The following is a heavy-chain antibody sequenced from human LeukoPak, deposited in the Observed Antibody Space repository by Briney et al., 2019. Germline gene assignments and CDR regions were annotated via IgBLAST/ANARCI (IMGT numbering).Heavy chain of an antibody. CDR1: GYTFTSYG. CDR2: INPNSGGT. D-gene: IGHD1-1*01. Sequence: GASVKVSCKASGYTFTSYGISWVRQAPGQGLEWMGWINPNSGGTNYAQKFQGRVTMTRDTSISTAYMELSRLRSDDTAVYYCARDGIKLEPPYYYYYMDVWGKGTTVTISS. J-gene: IGHJ6*03. V-gene: IGHV1-2*02. CDR3: ARDGIKLEPPYYYYYMDV.